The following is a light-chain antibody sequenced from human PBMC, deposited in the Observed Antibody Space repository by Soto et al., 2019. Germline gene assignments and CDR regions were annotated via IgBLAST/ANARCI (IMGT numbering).Light chain of an antibody. CDR2: GAS. Sequence: DIVLTQSPGTLCLSPGERATLSCRACQSVSSSYLAWYQQKPGQAPRLLIYGASSRATGIPDRFSGSGSGTEFTLTISSLQPDDFATYYCQHYNSYSEAFGQGTKVDI. CDR3: QHYNSYSEA. V-gene: IGKV3-20*01. J-gene: IGKJ1*01. CDR1: QSVSSSY.